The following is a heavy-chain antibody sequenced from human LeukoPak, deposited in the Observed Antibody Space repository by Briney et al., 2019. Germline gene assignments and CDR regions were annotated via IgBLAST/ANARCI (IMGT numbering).Heavy chain of an antibody. V-gene: IGHV3-53*01. J-gene: IGHJ4*02. CDR1: GITVSINY. Sequence: GGSLILSCAASGITVSINYMSWVRQPPGKGLEWVSIIYSGGTTYYADSVQGRFTISRENSKNTVYLQMNSLRAEDTAVYYCARDAYGGNSIWGQGALVTVSS. CDR3: ARDAYGGNSI. CDR2: IYSGGTT. D-gene: IGHD4-23*01.